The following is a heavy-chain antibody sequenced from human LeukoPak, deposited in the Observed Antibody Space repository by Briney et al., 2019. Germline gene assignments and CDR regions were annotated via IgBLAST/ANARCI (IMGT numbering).Heavy chain of an antibody. D-gene: IGHD1-26*01. CDR1: TYTFTGYY. CDR2: INPNSGVT. V-gene: IGHV1-2*02. J-gene: IGHJ4*02. CDR3: ARRHIDCATTTCYVDY. Sequence: ASMRVSCKASTYTFTGYYIHWVRQAPGQGLEWMGWINPNSGVTSFAQKFQGGVTMTRDTSISTAHMELSRLRSDDTAVYYCARRHIDCATTTCYVDYWGQGTLVTVSS.